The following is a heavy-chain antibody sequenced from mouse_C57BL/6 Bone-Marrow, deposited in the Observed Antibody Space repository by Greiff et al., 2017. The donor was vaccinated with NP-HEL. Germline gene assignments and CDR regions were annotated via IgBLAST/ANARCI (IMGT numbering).Heavy chain of an antibody. V-gene: IGHV5-4*01. CDR3: ARDKTVTGYAMDY. CDR2: ISDGGSYT. J-gene: IGHJ4*01. Sequence: EVQVVESGGGLVKPGGSLKLSCAASGFTFSSYAMSWVRQTPEKRLEWVATISDGGSYTYYPDNVKGRFTISRDNAKNNLYLQMSHLKSEDTAMYYCARDKTVTGYAMDYWGQGTSVTVSS. D-gene: IGHD2-13*01. CDR1: GFTFSSYA.